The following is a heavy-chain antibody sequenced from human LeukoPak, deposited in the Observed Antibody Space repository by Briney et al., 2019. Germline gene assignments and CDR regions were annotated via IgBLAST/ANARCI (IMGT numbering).Heavy chain of an antibody. CDR3: AKGRNSYDSGRCHSSNCYYGMDV. CDR2: ISGSGDGT. Sequence: GGSLRLSCAASGFTFDNYAMIWVRLAPGRGLEYVSVISGSGDGTYSADSVRGRFTISRDNSKNTLYLEMNSLRVEDTAVYHCAKGRNSYDSGRCHSSNCYYGMDVWGQGTMVTVSS. J-gene: IGHJ6*02. D-gene: IGHD3-10*01. CDR1: GFTFDNYA. V-gene: IGHV3-23*01.